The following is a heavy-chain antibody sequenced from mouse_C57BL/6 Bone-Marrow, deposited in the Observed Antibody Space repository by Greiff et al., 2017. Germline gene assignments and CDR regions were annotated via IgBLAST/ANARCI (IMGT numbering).Heavy chain of an antibody. V-gene: IGHV1-55*01. J-gene: IGHJ1*03. CDR2: IYPGSGST. D-gene: IGHD2-5*01. CDR3: ARPYYSNYWYFDV. Sequence: QVQLQQPGAELVKSGASVKMSCKASGYTFTSYWITWVKQRPGQGLGWIGDIYPGSGSTNYNEKFKSKATLTVDTSSSTAYMQLSSLTSEDSAVYYCARPYYSNYWYFDVWGTRTTVTNSS. CDR1: GYTFTSYW.